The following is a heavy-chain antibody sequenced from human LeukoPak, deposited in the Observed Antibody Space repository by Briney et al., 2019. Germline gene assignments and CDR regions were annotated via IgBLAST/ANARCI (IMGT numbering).Heavy chain of an antibody. CDR1: GGSFSDYY. V-gene: IGHV4-34*01. CDR2: INHSGST. Sequence: SETLSLTCAVYGGSFSDYYLSWIRQPPGKGLEWIGEINHSGSTNYSPSLKSRVTISVDTSKNQFSLKLRSVTAADTAVYYCATGRGSSWLFDFWGQGTLVTVSS. D-gene: IGHD6-13*01. CDR3: ATGRGSSWLFDF. J-gene: IGHJ4*02.